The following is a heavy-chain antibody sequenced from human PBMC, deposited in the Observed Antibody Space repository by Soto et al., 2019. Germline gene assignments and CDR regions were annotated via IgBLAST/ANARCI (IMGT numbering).Heavy chain of an antibody. V-gene: IGHV4-34*01. CDR1: GGSFSGYY. CDR2: INHSGST. D-gene: IGHD3-16*01. J-gene: IGHJ5*02. CDR3: ARGGDYICGSLESLRFDP. Sequence: QVQLQQWGAGLLKPSETLSLTCAVYGGSFSGYYWSWIRQPPGKGLEWIGEINHSGSTNYNPSLKSRVTISVDTSKNQFSLKLSSVTAADTAVYYCARGGDYICGSLESLRFDPWGQGTLVTVSS.